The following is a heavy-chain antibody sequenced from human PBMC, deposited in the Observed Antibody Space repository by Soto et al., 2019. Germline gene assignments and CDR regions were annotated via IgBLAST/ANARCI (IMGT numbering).Heavy chain of an antibody. CDR3: ARLTYGSGSNDAFDI. CDR2: IYPGDSDT. D-gene: IGHD3-10*01. J-gene: IGHJ3*02. CDR1: GYSFTSYW. V-gene: IGHV5-51*01. Sequence: GESLKISCKGSGYSFTSYWIDWVRQMPGKGLEWMGIIYPGDSDTRYSPSFQGQVTISADKSISTAYLQWSSLKASDTAMYYCARLTYGSGSNDAFDIWGQGTMVTVSS.